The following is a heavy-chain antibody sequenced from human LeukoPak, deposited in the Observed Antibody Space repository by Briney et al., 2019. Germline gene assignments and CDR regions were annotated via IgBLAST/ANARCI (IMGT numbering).Heavy chain of an antibody. CDR1: GFTFSNAW. J-gene: IGHJ4*02. CDR3: ATGAAGN. D-gene: IGHD6-25*01. CDR2: IRSKTNGGTT. Sequence: PGGSLRLSCAASGFTFSNAWISWVRLAPGKGLEWVGRIRSKTNGGTTDYAAPVKGRFTISRDDSKNTLCLQMNSLKIEDTAVYYCATGAAGNWGQGTLVTVSS. V-gene: IGHV3-15*01.